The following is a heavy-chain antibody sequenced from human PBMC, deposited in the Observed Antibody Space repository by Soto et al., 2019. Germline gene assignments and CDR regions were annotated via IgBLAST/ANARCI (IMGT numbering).Heavy chain of an antibody. CDR2: MYHSGST. J-gene: IGHJ4*02. D-gene: IGHD2-2*01. CDR3: ARVPDY. Sequence: PSETLSLTCAVYGESFSGYHWSWIRHPPGKGLEWIGYMYHSGSTYYHPSLKSRVTISIDRSKNQFSLKLSSVTAADTAVYYCARVPDYWGQGILVTVSS. CDR1: GESFSGYH. V-gene: IGHV4-30-2*01.